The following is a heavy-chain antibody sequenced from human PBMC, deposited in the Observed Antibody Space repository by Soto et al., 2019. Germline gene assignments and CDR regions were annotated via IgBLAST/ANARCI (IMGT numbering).Heavy chain of an antibody. V-gene: IGHV1-3*01. D-gene: IGHD3-16*01. CDR2: INAGNGNT. CDR3: ARDLTPLRRLVSSNPPDY. Sequence: GASVKVSCKASGYTFTSYAMHWVRQAPGQRLEWMGWINAGNGNTKYSQKFQGRVTITRDTSTSTAYMELRSLRSDDTAVYYCARDLTPLRRLVSSNPPDYWGQGTLVTVSS. CDR1: GYTFTSYA. J-gene: IGHJ4*02.